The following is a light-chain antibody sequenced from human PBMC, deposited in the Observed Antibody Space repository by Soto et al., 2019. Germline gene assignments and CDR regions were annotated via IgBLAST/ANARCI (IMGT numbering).Light chain of an antibody. CDR1: QSISSS. Sequence: EIVLTQSPATLSLSPEERATLSCRASQSISSSLAWYQQKPGQAPRLLIYDASTRATGFPARFSGSGSGTDFTLTIGSLEPEDFAVYYCQQRSEWPRTFGQGTKWIS. CDR3: QQRSEWPRT. V-gene: IGKV3-11*01. CDR2: DAS. J-gene: IGKJ1*01.